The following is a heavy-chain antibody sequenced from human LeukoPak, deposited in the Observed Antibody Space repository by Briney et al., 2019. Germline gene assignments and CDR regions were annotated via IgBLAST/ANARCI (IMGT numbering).Heavy chain of an antibody. V-gene: IGHV1-2*02. CDR1: GYTFTGYY. Sequence: ASVKVSCKASGYTFTGYYMHWVRQAPGQGLEWMGWINPNSGGTNYAQKFQGRVTMTRDTSISTAHMELSRLRSDDTAVYYCARAGLFATFDAFDIWGQGTMVTVSS. J-gene: IGHJ3*02. D-gene: IGHD3-10*02. CDR2: INPNSGGT. CDR3: ARAGLFATFDAFDI.